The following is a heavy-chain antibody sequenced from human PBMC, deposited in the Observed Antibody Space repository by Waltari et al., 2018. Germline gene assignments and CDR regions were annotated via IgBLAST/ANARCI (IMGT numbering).Heavy chain of an antibody. D-gene: IGHD3-10*01. J-gene: IGHJ4*02. V-gene: IGHV1-46*01. CDR2: INPSGGST. CDR1: GYTFTSYY. Sequence: QVQLVQSGAEVKKPGASVKVSCKASGYTFTSYYMHWVRQAPGQGLEWMGIINPSGGSTSYAQKFQGRVTMTRDTSTSTGYMELSSLRSEDTAVYYCARGVLLWFGESYPIDYWGQGTLVTVSS. CDR3: ARGVLLWFGESYPIDY.